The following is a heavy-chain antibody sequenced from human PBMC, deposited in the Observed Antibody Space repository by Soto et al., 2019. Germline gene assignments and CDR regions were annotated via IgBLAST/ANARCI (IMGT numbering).Heavy chain of an antibody. D-gene: IGHD6-6*01. Sequence: QVQLVQSGAEVRKPGASVKVSCKTSGYTFTAYAIHWVRQAPGQGLEWMGWINAGNGDTNYAQKLQGRVTMTTDTSTSTAYMELRSLRSDDTAVYYCARATTYSSSSYWGQGTLVTVSS. V-gene: IGHV1-3*01. J-gene: IGHJ4*02. CDR3: ARATTYSSSSY. CDR1: GYTFTAYA. CDR2: INAGNGDT.